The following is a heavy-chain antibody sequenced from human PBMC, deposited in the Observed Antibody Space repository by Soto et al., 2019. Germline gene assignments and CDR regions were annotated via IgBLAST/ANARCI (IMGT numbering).Heavy chain of an antibody. V-gene: IGHV3-30*18. CDR3: AKEFHSWNYFDY. J-gene: IGHJ4*02. CDR2: ISYDGSNK. Sequence: PGGSLRLSCAASGFTFSSYGMHWVRQAPGKGLEWVAVISYDGSNKFYADSVKGRFTISRDNFRNTLYLQMNSLRAEDTAVYYCAKEFHSWNYFDYWGQGTLVTIPS. CDR1: GFTFSSYG. D-gene: IGHD1-20*01.